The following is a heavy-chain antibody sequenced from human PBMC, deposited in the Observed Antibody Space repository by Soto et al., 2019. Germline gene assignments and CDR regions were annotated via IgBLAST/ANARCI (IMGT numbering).Heavy chain of an antibody. CDR3: AKDSYYDSSGYPEA. V-gene: IGHV3-9*01. CDR1: GFTFDDYA. CDR2: ISWNSGSI. J-gene: IGHJ4*02. Sequence: PGGSLRLSCAASGFTFDDYAMHWVRQAPGKGLEWVSGISWNSGSIGYADSVKGRFTISRDNAKNSLYLQMNSLRAEDTALYYCAKDSYYDSSGYPEAWGQGTLVTVSS. D-gene: IGHD3-22*01.